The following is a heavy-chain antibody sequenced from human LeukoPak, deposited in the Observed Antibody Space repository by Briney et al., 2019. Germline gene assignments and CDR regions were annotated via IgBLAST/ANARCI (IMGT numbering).Heavy chain of an antibody. V-gene: IGHV4-30-2*06. D-gene: IGHD4-11*01. Sequence: SQTLSLTCAVSGDSISSKTYSWNWIRQSPGKGLKWIGYIYHSGNIYYNPSLRSRVTISIDNSKDQFSLQVRSVTAADTAICYCVRGIDYRGGYYFDLWGQGRLVTVSS. CDR3: VRGIDYRGGYYFDL. CDR2: IYHSGNI. J-gene: IGHJ4*02. CDR1: GDSISSKTYS.